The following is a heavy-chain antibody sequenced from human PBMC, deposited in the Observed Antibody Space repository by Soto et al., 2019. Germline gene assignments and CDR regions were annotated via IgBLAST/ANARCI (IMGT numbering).Heavy chain of an antibody. J-gene: IGHJ6*02. D-gene: IGHD1-1*01. CDR1: GFTFSSYA. Sequence: QVQLVESGGGVVQPGRSLRLSCAASGFTFSSYAMHWVRQAPGKGLEWVAVISYDGSNKYYADSVKGRFTISRDNSKNSLYLQMHSLRAEDTDVFYCARDRLRYNWNDFSSYYDGMDVWGQGTTVTVSS. CDR2: ISYDGSNK. CDR3: ARDRLRYNWNDFSSYYDGMDV. V-gene: IGHV3-30*14.